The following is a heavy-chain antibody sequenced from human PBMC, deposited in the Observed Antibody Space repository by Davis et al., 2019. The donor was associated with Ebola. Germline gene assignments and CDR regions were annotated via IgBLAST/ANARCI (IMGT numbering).Heavy chain of an antibody. J-gene: IGHJ6*04. Sequence: AASVKVSCKASGYTFTGYYMHWVRQAPGQGLEWMGRINPNSGGTNYAQKFQGRVTMTRDTSISTAYMELSRLRSDDTAVYYCARGEGFGELFYYYGMDVWGKGTTVTVSS. D-gene: IGHD3-10*01. CDR2: INPNSGGT. V-gene: IGHV1-2*06. CDR1: GYTFTGYY. CDR3: ARGEGFGELFYYYGMDV.